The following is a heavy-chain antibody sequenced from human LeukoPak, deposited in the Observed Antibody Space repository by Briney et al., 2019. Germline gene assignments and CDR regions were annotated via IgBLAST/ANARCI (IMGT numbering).Heavy chain of an antibody. Sequence: GGSLRLSCAASGFTFSSYEMNWVRQAPGKGLEWVSYISSSGSTIYYADSVRGRFTISRDNAKNSLYLQMNSVRVEDTGVYYCARDWALDSWGQGTLVTVSS. CDR2: ISSSGSTI. J-gene: IGHJ4*02. D-gene: IGHD1-1*01. CDR3: ARDWALDS. CDR1: GFTFSSYE. V-gene: IGHV3-48*03.